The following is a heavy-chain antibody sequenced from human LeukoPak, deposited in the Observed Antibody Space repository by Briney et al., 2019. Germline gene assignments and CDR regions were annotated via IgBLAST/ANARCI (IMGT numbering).Heavy chain of an antibody. D-gene: IGHD4-17*01. J-gene: IGHJ5*02. Sequence: GGSLRFSCAASGFTLSTYNMKWVRQAPRKGLEWVSSISTSSSYIYYADSVKGRFTTSRDNARNSLYLQMNSLRAEDTAVYYCAKDDYGDYERWFDPWGQGTLVTVSS. V-gene: IGHV3-21*01. CDR3: AKDDYGDYERWFDP. CDR2: ISTSSSYI. CDR1: GFTLSTYN.